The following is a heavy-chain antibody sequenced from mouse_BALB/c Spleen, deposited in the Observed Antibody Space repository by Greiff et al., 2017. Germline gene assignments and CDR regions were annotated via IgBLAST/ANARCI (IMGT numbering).Heavy chain of an antibody. CDR3: ARDGGAYYRYDTYAMDY. J-gene: IGHJ4*01. Sequence: QVQLKESGPGLVAPSQSLSITCTVSGFSLTGYGVNWVRQPPGKGLEWLGMIWGDGSTDYNSALKSRLSISKDNSKSQVFLKMNSLQTDDTARYYCARDGGAYYRYDTYAMDYWGQGTSVTVSS. CDR1: GFSLTGYG. D-gene: IGHD2-14*01. V-gene: IGHV2-6-7*01. CDR2: IWGDGST.